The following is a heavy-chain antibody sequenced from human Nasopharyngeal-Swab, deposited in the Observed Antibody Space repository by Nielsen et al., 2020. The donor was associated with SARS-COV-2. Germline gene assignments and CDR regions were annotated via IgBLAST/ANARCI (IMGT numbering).Heavy chain of an antibody. D-gene: IGHD3-3*01. CDR2: ISGSGYST. CDR3: ANIGWTYDFWSGSNDY. Sequence: GESLKISCADSGFTFSNYAMSWVRQAPGKGLEWVSGISGSGYSTYYAGSVKGRFTISRDNSKNTLYLQMNSLRAEDTAVYYCANIGWTYDFWSGSNDYWGQGTLVTVSS. J-gene: IGHJ4*02. CDR1: GFTFSNYA. V-gene: IGHV3-23*01.